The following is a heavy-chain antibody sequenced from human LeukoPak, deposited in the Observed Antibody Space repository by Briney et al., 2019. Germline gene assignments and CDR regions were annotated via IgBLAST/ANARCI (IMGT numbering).Heavy chain of an antibody. J-gene: IGHJ5*02. CDR2: IIPILGIA. V-gene: IGHV1-69*04. CDR3: ARDADGYHYVGNWFDP. D-gene: IGHD5-24*01. CDR1: GGTFSSYT. Sequence: SVKVSCKASGGTFSSYTISWVRRAPGQGLEWMGRIIPILGIANYAQKFQGRVTITADKSTSTAYMELSSLRSEDTAVYYCARDADGYHYVGNWFDPWGQGTLVTVSS.